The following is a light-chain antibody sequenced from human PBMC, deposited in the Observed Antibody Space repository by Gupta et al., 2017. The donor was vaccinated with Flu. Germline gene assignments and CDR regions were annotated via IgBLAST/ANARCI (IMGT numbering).Light chain of an antibody. CDR1: QGITSH. CDR3: QQINSFPLT. CDR2: AAS. V-gene: IGKV1-9*01. Sequence: SVGDRVTITCRASQGITSHLAWYQQKPGKAPNLLIYAASTLQSGVPSRFSGSGSGTEFTLTISSLQPEDFATYYCQQINSFPLTFGGGTKVEIK. J-gene: IGKJ4*01.